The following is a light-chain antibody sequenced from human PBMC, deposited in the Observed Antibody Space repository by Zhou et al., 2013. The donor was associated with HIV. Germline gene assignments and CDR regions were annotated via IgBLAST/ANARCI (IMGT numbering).Light chain of an antibody. CDR1: QSISNY. CDR2: AAS. CDR3: QQSYSAPRLT. V-gene: IGKV1-39*01. Sequence: DIQMTQSPSSLSASVGDRVTITCRASQSISNYLNWYQQKPGKAPKLLIYAASSLQSGVPLRFSGSGSGTDFTLTISSLQPEDFATYYCQQSYSAPRLTFGGGTKVEIK. J-gene: IGKJ4*01.